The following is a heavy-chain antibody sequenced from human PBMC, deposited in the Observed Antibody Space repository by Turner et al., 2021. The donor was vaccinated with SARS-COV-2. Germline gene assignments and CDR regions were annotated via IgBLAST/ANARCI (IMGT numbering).Heavy chain of an antibody. D-gene: IGHD1-7*01. CDR2: IKSNTDGGTT. Sequence: EVQLEESGGGLVKPGGSLRLSCAASGFNFNNAWLSWVRQTPGKGLEWVGRIKSNTDGGTTDYAAPVKGRFTISRDDSKNTLYLQMNSLKTEDTAVYDCTTGLTGTTYGWGQGTLVTVSS. J-gene: IGHJ4*02. CDR1: GFNFNNAW. CDR3: TTGLTGTTYG. V-gene: IGHV3-15*01.